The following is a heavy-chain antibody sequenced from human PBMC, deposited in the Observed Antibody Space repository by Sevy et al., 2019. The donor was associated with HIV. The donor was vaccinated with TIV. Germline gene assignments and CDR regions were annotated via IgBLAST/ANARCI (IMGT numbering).Heavy chain of an antibody. CDR1: GFTCSAYW. Sequence: LSLTCAASGFTCSAYWMHWVRQAPGKGLEWVANIDQGGSEKYYVDSVKGRFTISRDNAKNSLFLQMNSLRAEDTAVYYCARALAAAASSWGQGALVTVSS. CDR2: IDQGGSEK. J-gene: IGHJ5*02. D-gene: IGHD6-13*01. V-gene: IGHV3-7*01. CDR3: ARALAAAASS.